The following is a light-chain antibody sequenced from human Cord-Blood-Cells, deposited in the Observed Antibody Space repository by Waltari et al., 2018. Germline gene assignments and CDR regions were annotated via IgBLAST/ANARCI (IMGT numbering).Light chain of an antibody. CDR2: GAS. V-gene: IGKV4-1*01. Sequence: DIVMTQSPDSLAVSLGARATINCQSSPSILYSSNNKNYLAWYQQKPVQPPNLLIYGASTRESGVPDRFSGSGCGTGFTLTIRSLQAEDVAVYYCQQYYSTPRTFGQGTKVEI. CDR3: QQYYSTPRT. J-gene: IGKJ1*01. CDR1: PSILYSSNNKNY.